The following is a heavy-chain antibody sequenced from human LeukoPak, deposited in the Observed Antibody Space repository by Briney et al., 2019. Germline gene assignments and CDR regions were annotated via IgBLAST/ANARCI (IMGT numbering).Heavy chain of an antibody. J-gene: IGHJ4*02. Sequence: GGSLRLSCATSGFTFSTFWMHWVRQAPGKGLVWVSRINHDGSSTNYADSVKGRFTISRDNAKNTLYLQMNSLRAEDTAVYYCVRDWGYDSSGYWQKYFDTWGQGALVTVSS. CDR2: INHDGSST. CDR1: GFTFSTFW. D-gene: IGHD3-22*01. V-gene: IGHV3-74*01. CDR3: VRDWGYDSSGYWQKYFDT.